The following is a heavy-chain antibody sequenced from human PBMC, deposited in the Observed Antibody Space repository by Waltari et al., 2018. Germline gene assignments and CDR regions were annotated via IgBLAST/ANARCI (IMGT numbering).Heavy chain of an antibody. V-gene: IGHV3-48*01. CDR3: ARGGHDVWSGGDYFDY. Sequence: EVQLVESGGGLVQPGGSLRLSCAASGFTFSSYSMNWVRQAPGKGLEWVSYISSSSSTIYYADSVKGRFNISRDNAKNALYLQMNSLRAEDTAVYYCARGGHDVWSGGDYFDYWGQGTLVTVSS. D-gene: IGHD3-3*01. CDR2: ISSSSSTI. J-gene: IGHJ4*02. CDR1: GFTFSSYS.